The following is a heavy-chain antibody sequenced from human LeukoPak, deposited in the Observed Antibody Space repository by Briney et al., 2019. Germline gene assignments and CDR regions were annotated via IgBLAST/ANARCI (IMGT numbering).Heavy chain of an antibody. CDR2: INHSGST. V-gene: IGHV4-34*01. CDR1: GGSFSGYY. Sequence: SETLSLTCAVYGGSFSGYYWSWIRQPPGKGLEWIGEINHSGSTNYNPSLKSRVTISVDTSKNQFSLKLSSVTAADTAVYYCASRGKYYYDSSGYYEEIDYWGQGTLVTVSS. J-gene: IGHJ4*02. D-gene: IGHD3-22*01. CDR3: ASRGKYYYDSSGYYEEIDY.